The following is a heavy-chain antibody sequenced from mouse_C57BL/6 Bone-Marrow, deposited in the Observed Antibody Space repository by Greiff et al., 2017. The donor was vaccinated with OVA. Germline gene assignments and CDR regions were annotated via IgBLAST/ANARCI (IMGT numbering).Heavy chain of an antibody. CDR2: IDPSDSYT. D-gene: IGHD1-1*01. J-gene: IGHJ1*03. CDR1: GYTFTSYW. Sequence: QVQLQQPGAELVMPGASVKLSCKASGYTFTSYWMHWVKQRPGQGLEWIGEIDPSDSYTNYNQKLKGKSTLTVDKSSSTAYMQLSSLTSEDSAVYYCARIYYYGSWYFDVWGTGTTVTVSS. CDR3: ARIYYYGSWYFDV. V-gene: IGHV1-69*01.